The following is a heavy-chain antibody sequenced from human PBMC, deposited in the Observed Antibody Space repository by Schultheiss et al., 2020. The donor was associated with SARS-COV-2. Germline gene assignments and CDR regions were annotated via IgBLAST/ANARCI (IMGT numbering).Heavy chain of an antibody. J-gene: IGHJ4*02. V-gene: IGHV3-33*08. CDR2: IWYDGSNK. Sequence: GESLKISCAASGFTFSSYVMHWIRQAPGKGLEWVAVIWYDGSNKYYADSVKGRFTISRDNSKNTLYLQMNSLRAEDTAVYYCAFPVREPTNWGQGTLVTVSS. CDR3: AFPVREPTN. D-gene: IGHD1-26*01. CDR1: GFTFSSYV.